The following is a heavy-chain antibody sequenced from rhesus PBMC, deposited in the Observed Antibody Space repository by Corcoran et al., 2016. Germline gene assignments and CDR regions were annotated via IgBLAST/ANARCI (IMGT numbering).Heavy chain of an antibody. CDR3: ARAIVGTTFFFDY. CDR1: GYSISSNY. Sequence: QVQLQESGPGLVKPSETLSLTCAVSGYSISSNYWSWIRQPPGKGLEWIGYIYGSTGSTYYTPSLKSRVSISTDTSKNQFSLKLNAVTAADTAVYYCARAIVGTTFFFDYWGQGVLVIVSS. J-gene: IGHJ4*01. V-gene: IGHV4-147*01. D-gene: IGHD1-44*01. CDR2: IYGSTGST.